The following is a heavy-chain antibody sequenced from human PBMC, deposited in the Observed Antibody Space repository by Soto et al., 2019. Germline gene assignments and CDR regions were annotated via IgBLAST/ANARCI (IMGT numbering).Heavy chain of an antibody. CDR2: ISGSGGST. V-gene: IGHV3-23*01. D-gene: IGHD2-2*01. CDR1: GFTFGSYA. CDR3: ASSGRYCSSTSCYAPFDY. J-gene: IGHJ4*02. Sequence: GGSLRLSCAASGFTFGSYAMSWVGQAPGKGLEWVSAISGSGGSTYYADSVKGRFTISRDNSKNTLYLQMNSLRAEDTAVYYCASSGRYCSSTSCYAPFDYWGQGTLVTVSS.